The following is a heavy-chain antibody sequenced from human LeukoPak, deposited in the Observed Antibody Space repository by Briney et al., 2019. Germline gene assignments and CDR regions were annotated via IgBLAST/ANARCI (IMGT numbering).Heavy chain of an antibody. V-gene: IGHV3-30*02. CDR3: AKPHFDY. Sequence: PGGSLRLSCAASGLTFSSYGMHWVRQAPGKGLEWVSFIRYDGSNKYYADSVKGRFTISRDNSKNTLYLQMNSLRPEDTAVYYCAKPHFDYWGQGTLVTVSS. J-gene: IGHJ4*02. CDR1: GLTFSSYG. CDR2: IRYDGSNK.